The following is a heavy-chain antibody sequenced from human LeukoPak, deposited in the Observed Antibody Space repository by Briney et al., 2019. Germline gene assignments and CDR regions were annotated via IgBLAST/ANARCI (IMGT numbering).Heavy chain of an antibody. J-gene: IGHJ5*02. CDR1: GGSITSASYY. D-gene: IGHD1-26*01. V-gene: IGHV4-39*01. Sequence: SETLSLTCTVSGGSITSASYYWGWVRQPPGKGLEWIGSIYYSGNTYYKPSLKGRVTIVIGMSTSQFSLNLRSVTAADTAVYFCARGPLYTESFAKTWFDAWGQGTLVTVSS. CDR3: ARGPLYTESFAKTWFDA. CDR2: IYYSGNT.